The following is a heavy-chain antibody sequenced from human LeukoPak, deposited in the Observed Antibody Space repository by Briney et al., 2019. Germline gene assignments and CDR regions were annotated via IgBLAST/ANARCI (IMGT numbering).Heavy chain of an antibody. CDR1: GGSISSSSYY. Sequence: SETLSLTCTVSGGSISSSSYYWGWIRQPPGKGLEWIGSIYYSGSTYYNPSLKSRVTISVDTSKNQFSLKLSSVTAADTAVYYCARRVAAAGRAYFDYWGQGTLVTVSS. CDR3: ARRVAAAGRAYFDY. D-gene: IGHD6-13*01. J-gene: IGHJ4*02. V-gene: IGHV4-39*01. CDR2: IYYSGST.